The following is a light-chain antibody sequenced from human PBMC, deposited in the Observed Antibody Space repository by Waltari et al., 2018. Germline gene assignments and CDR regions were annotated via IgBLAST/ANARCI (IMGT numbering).Light chain of an antibody. J-gene: IGLJ3*02. CDR1: SHDVGGYIS. Sequence: QSALTQSRSVSGSPGPSVTISCPGTSHDVGGYISVSWYQQHPGKAPNLMIYDVSKRPSGVPDRFSGSKSGNTASLTISGLQAEDEADYYCCSYAGSLWVFGGGTKLTVL. CDR2: DVS. V-gene: IGLV2-11*01. CDR3: CSYAGSLWV.